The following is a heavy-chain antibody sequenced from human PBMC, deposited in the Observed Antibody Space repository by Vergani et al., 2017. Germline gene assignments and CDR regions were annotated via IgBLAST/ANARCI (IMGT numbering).Heavy chain of an antibody. CDR1: GVSTSTSGMC. Sequence: ESGPGLVKPSQTLALTCTVSGVSTSTSGMCVSWIRQPPGKALEWLALIDWDDDKYYSTSLKTRLTISKDTSKNQAVLTMTNMDPVDTATYYCARSTGRSGXLWFGEPDPYYFDYWGEGTLVTVSS. CDR3: ARSTGRSGXLWFGEPDPYYFDY. V-gene: IGHV2-70*01. CDR2: IDWDDDK. J-gene: IGHJ4*02. D-gene: IGHD3-10*01.